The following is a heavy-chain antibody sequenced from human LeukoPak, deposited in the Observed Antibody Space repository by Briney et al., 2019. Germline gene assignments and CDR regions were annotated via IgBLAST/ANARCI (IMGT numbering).Heavy chain of an antibody. Sequence: GASVKVSCKVSGYTLTELSMHWVRQAPGKGLEWMGGFDPEDGETTYAQKFQGRVTMTEDTSTDTAYMELSSLRSEDTAVYYCATGGGGYYDSSGYYYLDYWGQGTLVTVSS. J-gene: IGHJ4*02. CDR3: ATGGGGYYDSSGYYYLDY. CDR1: GYTLTELS. D-gene: IGHD3-22*01. CDR2: FDPEDGET. V-gene: IGHV1-24*01.